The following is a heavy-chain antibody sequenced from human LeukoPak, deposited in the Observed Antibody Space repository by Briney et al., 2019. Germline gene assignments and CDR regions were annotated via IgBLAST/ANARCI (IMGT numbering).Heavy chain of an antibody. J-gene: IGHJ4*02. D-gene: IGHD6-19*01. V-gene: IGHV4-34*01. CDR2: INHSGST. CDR1: GGSFSGYY. Sequence: PSETLSLTYAVYGGSFSGYYWSWIRQPPGKGLEWIGEINHSGSTNYNPSLKSRVTISVDTSKNQFSLKLSSVTAADTAVYYCARINSSGDYWGQGTLVTVSS. CDR3: ARINSSGDY.